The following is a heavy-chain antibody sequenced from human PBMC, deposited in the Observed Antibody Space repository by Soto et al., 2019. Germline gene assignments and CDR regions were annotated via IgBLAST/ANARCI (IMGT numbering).Heavy chain of an antibody. J-gene: IGHJ6*02. CDR1: GFTFSSYA. Sequence: GRSLRLSCSASGFTFSSYAMHWVRQAPGKGLEYVSAISSNGGSTYYADSVKGRFTISRDNSKNTLYLQMSSLRAEDTAVYYCVKGHGYSSSWYVYYYYGMDVWGQGTTVTVSS. CDR2: ISSNGGST. CDR3: VKGHGYSSSWYVYYYYGMDV. D-gene: IGHD6-13*01. V-gene: IGHV3-64D*08.